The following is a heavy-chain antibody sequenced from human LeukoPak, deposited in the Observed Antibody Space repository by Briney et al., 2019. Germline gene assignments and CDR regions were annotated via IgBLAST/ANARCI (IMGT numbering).Heavy chain of an antibody. Sequence: SETLSLTCTVSGGSISSSSYYWGWIRQPPGKGLEWIGEISQSGSTNYNPSLKSRVTILLDTSKNHFSVRLSSVTAADTAVYYCARAYYSTSWYGVWGQGTLVTVSS. CDR3: ARAYYSTSWYGV. J-gene: IGHJ3*01. V-gene: IGHV4-39*02. CDR1: GGSISSSSYY. CDR2: ISQSGST. D-gene: IGHD2-2*01.